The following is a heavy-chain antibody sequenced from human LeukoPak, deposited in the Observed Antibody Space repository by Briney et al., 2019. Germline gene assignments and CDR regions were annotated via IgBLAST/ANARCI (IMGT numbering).Heavy chain of an antibody. J-gene: IGHJ5*02. D-gene: IGHD6-13*01. CDR1: GFTFSSFG. CDR3: VRGVGVSRFNYFDP. CDR2: IWYDASNK. Sequence: GRSLTLSCAAFGFTFSSFGMHWGRQAPGQGLEWVAVIWYDASNKYYADSVKGRFTISRDNSKNTLFLQMNSLRDDDTAVYYCVRGVGVSRFNYFDPWGQGTLVTVSS. V-gene: IGHV3-33*01.